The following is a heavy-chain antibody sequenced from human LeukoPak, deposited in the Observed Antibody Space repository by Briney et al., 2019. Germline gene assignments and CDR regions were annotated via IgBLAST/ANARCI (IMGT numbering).Heavy chain of an antibody. Sequence: GGSLRLSCAASGFTFSSYSMNWVRQAPGKGLEWVSSISSSSSYIYYADSVKGRFTISRDNSKNTLYLQMNSLRAEDTAVYYCAAGYSSSDGGIDYWGQGTLVTVSS. CDR1: GFTFSSYS. J-gene: IGHJ4*02. V-gene: IGHV3-21*04. CDR3: AAGYSSSDGGIDY. D-gene: IGHD6-13*01. CDR2: ISSSSSYI.